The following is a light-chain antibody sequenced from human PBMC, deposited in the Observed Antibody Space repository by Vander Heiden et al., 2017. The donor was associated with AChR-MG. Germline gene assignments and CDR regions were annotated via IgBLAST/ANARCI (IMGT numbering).Light chain of an antibody. CDR3: QAWDSSTVV. Sequence: SYELTQPPSVSVSPGQTASITCSGDKLGDNYACWYQQKPGQSPVLVIYQDSKRSSVIPERFSGSNSGNTATLTISGTQAMDEADYYCQAWDSSTVVFGGGTKLTVL. CDR2: QDS. V-gene: IGLV3-1*01. J-gene: IGLJ2*01. CDR1: KLGDNY.